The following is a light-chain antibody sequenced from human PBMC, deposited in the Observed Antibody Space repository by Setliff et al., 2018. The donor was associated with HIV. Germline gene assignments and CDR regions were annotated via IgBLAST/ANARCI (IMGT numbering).Light chain of an antibody. CDR2: STD. CDR1: AGAVTNDHY. CDR3: LLYYRGAVI. Sequence: QAVVTQEPSLTVSPGGTVTLTCASSAGAVTNDHYPNWFRQKPGQAPRALIYSTDNKHTWTSARFSASLLGGTAALTLSGVQTEDEADHYCLLYYRGAVIFGGGTKVTVL. J-gene: IGLJ2*01. V-gene: IGLV7-43*01.